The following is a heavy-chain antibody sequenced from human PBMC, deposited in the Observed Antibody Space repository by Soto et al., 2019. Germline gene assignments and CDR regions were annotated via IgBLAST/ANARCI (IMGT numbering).Heavy chain of an antibody. Sequence: SVKVSCKASGFTFTSSAVQWGRQARGQRLEWIGWIVVGSGNTNYAQKFQERVTITRDMSTSTAYMELSSLRSEDTAVYYCAAAQSWDRRLPVYYYGMDVWGQGTTVTVSS. CDR1: GFTFTSSA. CDR2: IVVGSGNT. D-gene: IGHD2-2*01. J-gene: IGHJ6*02. V-gene: IGHV1-58*01. CDR3: AAAQSWDRRLPVYYYGMDV.